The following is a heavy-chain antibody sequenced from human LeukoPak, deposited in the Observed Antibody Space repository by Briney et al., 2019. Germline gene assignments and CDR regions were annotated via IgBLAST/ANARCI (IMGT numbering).Heavy chain of an antibody. D-gene: IGHD4-11*01. Sequence: PSQTLSLTCTVSGGSISSGGYYWSWIRQHPGKGLEWIGYIYYSGSIYYNPSLESRVTISVDTSKNQFSLKLSSVTAADTAVYYCARGDYSETEIDYWGQGTLVTVSS. V-gene: IGHV4-31*03. CDR1: GGSISSGGYY. J-gene: IGHJ4*02. CDR2: IYYSGSI. CDR3: ARGDYSETEIDY.